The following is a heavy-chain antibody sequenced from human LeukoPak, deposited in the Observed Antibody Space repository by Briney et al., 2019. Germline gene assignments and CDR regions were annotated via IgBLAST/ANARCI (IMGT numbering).Heavy chain of an antibody. J-gene: IGHJ6*02. CDR3: AGGYSGSYYPYYYYGMDV. D-gene: IGHD1-26*01. V-gene: IGHV3-7*01. CDR1: GFTLSSYW. Sequence: GGSLRLSCAASGFTLSSYWMSWVRQAPGKGLEWVANIKQDGSEKYYVDSVKGRFTISRDNAKNSLYLQMNSLRAEDTAVYYCAGGYSGSYYPYYYYGMDVWGQGTTVTVSS. CDR2: IKQDGSEK.